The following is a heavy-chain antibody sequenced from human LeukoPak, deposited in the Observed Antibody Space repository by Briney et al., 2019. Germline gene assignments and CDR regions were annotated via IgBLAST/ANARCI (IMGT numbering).Heavy chain of an antibody. Sequence: GGSLRLSCAGSGFPFSSHGMNWVRQAPGKGLEWVSGISPGGGPTYYADSVRGRFSISRDDLKNTPYLQMENLRAEDTAVYYCAKDGAWLRFDDWGQGILVTVSS. D-gene: IGHD5-12*01. V-gene: IGHV3-23*01. J-gene: IGHJ4*02. CDR3: AKDGAWLRFDD. CDR2: ISPGGGPT. CDR1: GFPFSSHG.